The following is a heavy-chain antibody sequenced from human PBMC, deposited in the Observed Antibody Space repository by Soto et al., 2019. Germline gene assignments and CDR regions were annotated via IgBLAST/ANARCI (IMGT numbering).Heavy chain of an antibody. CDR3: ARAVRGIAARGGYYYYYYMDV. V-gene: IGHV4-31*03. J-gene: IGHJ6*03. CDR2: IYYSGST. Sequence: PSETLSLTCTVSGGSISSGGYYWSWIRQLPGKGLEWIGYIYYSGSTYYNPSLKSRVTISVDTSKNQFSLKLSSVTAADTAVYYCARAVRGIAARGGYYYYYYMDVWGKGTTVTVSS. D-gene: IGHD6-6*01. CDR1: GGSISSGGYY.